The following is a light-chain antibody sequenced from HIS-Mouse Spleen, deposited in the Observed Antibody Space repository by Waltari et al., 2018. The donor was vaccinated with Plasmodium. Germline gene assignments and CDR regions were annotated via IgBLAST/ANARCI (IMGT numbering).Light chain of an antibody. V-gene: IGKV1-39*01. Sequence: DIQMTQSPSSLSASVGDRVTITCRASQSISSYLNLYQQKRGKSPKLLIYAASRLQSGVPSRYSGSGSGTDFTLTISSLQPEDCAIYYCQQNYKTWTFGQGTKVEIK. CDR1: QSISSY. CDR3: QQNYKTWT. J-gene: IGKJ1*01. CDR2: AAS.